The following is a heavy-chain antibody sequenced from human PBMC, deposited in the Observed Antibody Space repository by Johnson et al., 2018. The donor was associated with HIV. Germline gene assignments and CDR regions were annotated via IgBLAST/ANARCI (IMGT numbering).Heavy chain of an antibody. CDR2: ISGSGSTI. V-gene: IGHV3-11*04. CDR3: ALVLGYCSGGSCYDAFDI. D-gene: IGHD2-15*01. CDR1: GFTFSDYY. J-gene: IGHJ3*02. Sequence: QVQLVESGGGLVKPGGSLRLSCAASGFTFSDYYMSWIRQAPGKGLEWVSYISGSGSTIYYAASVKGRFTISRDNSKNTLYLQMNSLRAEDTAVYYCALVLGYCSGGSCYDAFDIWGQGTMVTVSS.